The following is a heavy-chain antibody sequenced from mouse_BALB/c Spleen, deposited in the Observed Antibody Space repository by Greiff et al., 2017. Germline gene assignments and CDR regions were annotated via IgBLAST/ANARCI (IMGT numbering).Heavy chain of an antibody. CDR2: ISSGGSYT. J-gene: IGHJ4*01. D-gene: IGHD1-1*01. CDR3: ARDYYGSSAMDY. Sequence: DVMLVESGGGLVKPGGSLKLSCAASGFTFSSYAMSWVRQSPEKRLEWVAEISSGGSYTYYPDTVTGRFTIARDNAKNTLYLEMSSLRSEDTAMYYCARDYYGSSAMDYWGQGTSVTVSS. CDR1: GFTFSSYA. V-gene: IGHV5-9-4*01.